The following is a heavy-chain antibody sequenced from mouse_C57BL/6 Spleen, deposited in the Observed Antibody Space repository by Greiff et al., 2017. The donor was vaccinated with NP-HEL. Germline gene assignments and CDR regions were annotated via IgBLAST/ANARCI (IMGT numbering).Heavy chain of an antibody. CDR2: INPSSGYT. CDR3: ARSVTTVVAIDY. J-gene: IGHJ2*01. V-gene: IGHV1-4*01. Sequence: VQLQQSGAELARPGASVKMSCKASGYTFTSYTMHWVKQRPGQGLEWIGYINPSSGYTKYNQKFKDKATLTADKSSSTAYMQLSSLTSEDSAVYYCARSVTTVVAIDYWGQGTTLTVSS. D-gene: IGHD1-1*01. CDR1: GYTFTSYT.